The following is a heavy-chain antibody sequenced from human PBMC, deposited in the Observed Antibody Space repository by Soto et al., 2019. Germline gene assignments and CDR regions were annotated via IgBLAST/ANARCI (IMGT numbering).Heavy chain of an antibody. CDR1: GFTFGSHG. J-gene: IGHJ6*02. Sequence: QVQLVESGGGLVQPGGSLRLTCVASGFTFGSHGMHWVRQAPGKGLEWVAVISYDETNEHYVDSVKGRFTISRDNSKSILYRQMNGLRPEDTAVYKCAKDLRTTISDYGMDVWGQGTTVTVSS. V-gene: IGHV3-30*18. CDR2: ISYDETNE. CDR3: AKDLRTTISDYGMDV.